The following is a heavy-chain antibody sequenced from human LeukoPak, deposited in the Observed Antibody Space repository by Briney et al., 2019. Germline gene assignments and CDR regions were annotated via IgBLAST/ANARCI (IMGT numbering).Heavy chain of an antibody. CDR2: INPSSAGT. V-gene: IGHV1-2*02. CDR1: GYTFLDYY. CDR3: ARVRPCTAATCYRWFDP. J-gene: IGHJ5*02. D-gene: IGHD2-2*01. Sequence: ASVKVSCKASGYTFLDYYMHWVRQAPGQGLEWMGWINPSSAGTNYVRKFQGRVTVTRDTSISTVYMDLSGLTSDDTAMYYCARVRPCTAATCYRWFDPWGQGTLVTVSS.